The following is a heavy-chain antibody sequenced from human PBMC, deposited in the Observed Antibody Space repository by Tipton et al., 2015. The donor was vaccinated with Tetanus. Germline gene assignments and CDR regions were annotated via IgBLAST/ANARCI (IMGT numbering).Heavy chain of an antibody. CDR1: GGSVRSGDYS. CDR3: ARHPPPYYYGSGSYLDY. CDR2: IYYSGST. V-gene: IGHV4-30-2*03. Sequence: TLSLTCTVSGGSVRSGDYSWSWIRQPPGKALEWIGSIYYSGSTFYHLSLQSRVTISVDTSKNQFSLRLSSVTAADTAVYFCARHPPPYYYGSGSYLDYWGQGTPVTVSS. D-gene: IGHD3-10*01. J-gene: IGHJ4*02.